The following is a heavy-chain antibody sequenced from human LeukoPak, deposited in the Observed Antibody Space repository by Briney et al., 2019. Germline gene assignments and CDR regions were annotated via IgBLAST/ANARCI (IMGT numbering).Heavy chain of an antibody. CDR3: ARDGYSYARTFDY. J-gene: IGHJ4*02. V-gene: IGHV4-39*02. Sequence: SETLSLTCTVSGGSISSSSYYWGWIRQPPGKGLGWIGSIYYSGSTYYNPSLKSRVTISVDTSKNQFSLKLSSVTAADTAVYYCARDGYSYARTFDYWGQGTLVTVSS. CDR1: GGSISSSSYY. CDR2: IYYSGST. D-gene: IGHD5-18*01.